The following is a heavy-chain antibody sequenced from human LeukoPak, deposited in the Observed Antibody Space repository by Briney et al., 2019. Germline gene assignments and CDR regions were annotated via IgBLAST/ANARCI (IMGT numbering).Heavy chain of an antibody. J-gene: IGHJ4*02. CDR1: GFTFSTYW. D-gene: IGHD4-17*01. Sequence: PGGSLRLSCAASGFTFSTYWMTWVRQAPGKGLEWVSSISSSSSYIYYADSVKGRFTISRDNAKNSLYLQMNSLRAEDTAVYYCARLVTTADDYWGQGTLVTVSS. CDR2: ISSSSSYI. V-gene: IGHV3-21*01. CDR3: ARLVTTADDY.